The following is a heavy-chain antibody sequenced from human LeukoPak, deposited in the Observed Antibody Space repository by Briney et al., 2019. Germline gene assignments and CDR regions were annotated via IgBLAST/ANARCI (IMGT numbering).Heavy chain of an antibody. Sequence: GGSLRLSCASSGFTFSNYNMNWVRQAPGKGLEWISYISSSSSTVYYADSVKGRFTISRDNAKNPLYLQMNSLRAEDTAVYYCARDVALDSSGYYSDYWGQGTLVTVSS. CDR3: ARDVALDSSGYYSDY. J-gene: IGHJ4*02. V-gene: IGHV3-48*01. CDR1: GFTFSNYN. D-gene: IGHD3-22*01. CDR2: ISSSSSTV.